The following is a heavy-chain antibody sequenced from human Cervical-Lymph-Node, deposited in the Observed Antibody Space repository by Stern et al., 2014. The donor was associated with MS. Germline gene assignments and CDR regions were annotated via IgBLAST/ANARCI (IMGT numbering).Heavy chain of an antibody. J-gene: IGHJ6*02. CDR3: ARPYRIAAAGTFYYYYGMDV. V-gene: IGHV1-69*01. Sequence: VQLVQSGAAVKKPGSSVTVSCKASGGTFSSYAISWVRQAPGQGLERTGGIIPIFGTANYAQKFQGRVTITADESTSTAYMELSSLRSEDTAVYYCARPYRIAAAGTFYYYYGMDVWGQGTTVTVSS. CDR2: IIPIFGTA. CDR1: GGTFSSYA. D-gene: IGHD6-13*01.